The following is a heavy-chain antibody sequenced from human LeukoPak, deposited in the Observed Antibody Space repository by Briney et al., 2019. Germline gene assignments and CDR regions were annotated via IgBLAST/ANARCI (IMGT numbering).Heavy chain of an antibody. D-gene: IGHD3-10*01. J-gene: IGHJ4*02. CDR1: GYTFTGYY. V-gene: IGHV1-2*02. CDR2: INPNSGGT. CDR3: SRSYYSSFDY. Sequence: ASVKLSCKAPGYTFTGYYMHWVRQAPGQGLGWMGWINPNSGGTNYAQKFQGRVTMTRDTSISTAYMELSRLRSDDTAVYYCSRSYYSSFDYWGQGTLVTVSS.